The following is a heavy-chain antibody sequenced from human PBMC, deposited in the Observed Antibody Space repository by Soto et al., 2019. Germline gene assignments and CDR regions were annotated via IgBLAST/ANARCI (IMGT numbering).Heavy chain of an antibody. V-gene: IGHV1-69*01. CDR3: ARDGGEDYYGSGRGYF. CDR1: GGTFSGYA. J-gene: IGHJ4*02. Sequence: QVQLVQSGAEVKKPGSSVKVSCKASGGTFSGYAISWVRQAPGPGLEWMGGIIPIFGTANYAQKFQGRVTSTADESTSTASMELSSLRSEDTAVYYCARDGGEDYYGSGRGYFWVQGTLVTVSS. D-gene: IGHD3-10*01. CDR2: IIPIFGTA.